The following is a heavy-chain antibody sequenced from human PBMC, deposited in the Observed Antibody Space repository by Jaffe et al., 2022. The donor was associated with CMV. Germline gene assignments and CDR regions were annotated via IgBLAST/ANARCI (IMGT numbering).Heavy chain of an antibody. CDR2: IIPIFGTA. V-gene: IGHV1-69*01. CDR1: GGTFSSYA. CDR3: AKGNYYDSNGAWGYFDY. Sequence: QVQLVQSGAEVKKPGSSVKVSCKASGGTFSSYAISWVRQAPGQGLEWMGGIIPIFGTANYAQKFQGRVTITADESTSTAYMELSSLRSEDTAVYYCAKGNYYDSNGAWGYFDYWGQGTLVTVSS. J-gene: IGHJ4*02. D-gene: IGHD3-22*01.